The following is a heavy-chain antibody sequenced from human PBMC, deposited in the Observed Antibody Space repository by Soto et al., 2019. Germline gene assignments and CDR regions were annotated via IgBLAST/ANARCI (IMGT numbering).Heavy chain of an antibody. V-gene: IGHV3-23*01. J-gene: IGHJ1*01. CDR2: ISGSASAT. Sequence: PXGCLALSGSSCGLSVRNQGVSGVPQAPGKRLEWVSLISGSASATHYADPVKGRFTISRDNSKRTVYLQLNSLRAEDTAVYYCPKGMENTVFGVDTLLDLWGRGTLVTVPS. CDR1: GLSVRNQG. D-gene: IGHD3-3*01. CDR3: PKGMENTVFGVDTLLDL.